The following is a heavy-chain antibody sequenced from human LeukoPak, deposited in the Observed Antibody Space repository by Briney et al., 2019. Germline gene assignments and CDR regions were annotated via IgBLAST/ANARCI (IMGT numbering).Heavy chain of an antibody. Sequence: GGSLRLSCAASGFTFISYGMHWVRQAPGKGLEWVAVISYDGSNEYYADSVKGRFTVSRDNSRNTLSLEMNSLRAEDTAVYFCAKDDRLYSTGWFDYWGQGTLVTVSS. V-gene: IGHV3-30*18. CDR1: GFTFISYG. CDR2: ISYDGSNE. J-gene: IGHJ4*02. D-gene: IGHD6-19*01. CDR3: AKDDRLYSTGWFDY.